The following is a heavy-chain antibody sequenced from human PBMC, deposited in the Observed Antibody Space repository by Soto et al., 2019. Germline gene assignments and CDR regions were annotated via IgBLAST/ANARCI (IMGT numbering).Heavy chain of an antibody. D-gene: IGHD2-21*02. V-gene: IGHV4-61*08. CDR3: ARGNCGDDCYSDPYYGMDV. CDR1: GGTVSSGAYY. CDR2: ISYSGST. Sequence: QVQLQESGPGLVKPSETLSLTCNVSGGTVSSGAYYWTWIRQPPGKGLEWIGYISYSGSTKYNPSLLSRVAISIDTSKEQFSLNLRSVTAADTAVYYCARGNCGDDCYSDPYYGMDVWGQGTTVTVSS. J-gene: IGHJ6*02.